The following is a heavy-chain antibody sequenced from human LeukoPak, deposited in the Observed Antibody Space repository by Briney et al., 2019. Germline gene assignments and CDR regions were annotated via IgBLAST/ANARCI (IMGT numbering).Heavy chain of an antibody. Sequence: ASVKVSCKASGYTFTSYGISGVRQAPGQGVEWMGWISAYNGNTNYAQKLQGRVTMTTDTSTSTAYLELRSLRSDDTAVYYCARAPVGASAFDYWGQGTLVTVSS. CDR1: GYTFTSYG. CDR2: ISAYNGNT. CDR3: ARAPVGASAFDY. J-gene: IGHJ4*02. V-gene: IGHV1-18*01. D-gene: IGHD1-26*01.